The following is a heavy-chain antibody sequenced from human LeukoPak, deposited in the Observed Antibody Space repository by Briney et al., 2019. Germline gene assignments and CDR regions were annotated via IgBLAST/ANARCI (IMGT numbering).Heavy chain of an antibody. CDR2: IIPIFGTA. D-gene: IGHD3-3*01. V-gene: IGHV1-69*05. J-gene: IGHJ4*02. Sequence: ASVKVSCKASGGTFSSYAISWVRQAPGQGLEWMGRIIPIFGTANYAQKFQGRVTITTDESTSTAYMELSSLRSEDTAVYYCARYDFWSGYHFDYWGQGTLVTVSS. CDR3: ARYDFWSGYHFDY. CDR1: GGTFSSYA.